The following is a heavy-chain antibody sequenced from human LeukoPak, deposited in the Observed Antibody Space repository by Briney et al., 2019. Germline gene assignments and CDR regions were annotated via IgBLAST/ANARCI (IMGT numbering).Heavy chain of an antibody. Sequence: SETLSLTCAVSGYSISSGYYWGWIRQPPGKGLEWIASVYHSGSTYYNPSLKSRVTISVDTSKNQFSLKLSSVTAADTAVYYCARPYSSGWRVFAIWGQGTMVTVSS. V-gene: IGHV4-38-2*01. CDR1: GYSISSGYY. CDR2: VYHSGST. CDR3: ARPYSSGWRVFAI. D-gene: IGHD6-19*01. J-gene: IGHJ3*02.